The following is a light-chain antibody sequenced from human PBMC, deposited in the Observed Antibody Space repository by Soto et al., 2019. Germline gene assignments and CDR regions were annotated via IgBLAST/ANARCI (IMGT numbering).Light chain of an antibody. Sequence: EIVLTQSPGTLSLSPGERATLSCRASQSVSRSFLVWYQQRPGQAPRLLIYATSNRATDIPDRFSGSGSGTDFTLTISRLEPEDFAMYYCQQHGNCSLTFGQGTTVEIK. V-gene: IGKV3-20*01. CDR3: QQHGNCSLT. CDR2: ATS. J-gene: IGKJ1*01. CDR1: QSVSRSF.